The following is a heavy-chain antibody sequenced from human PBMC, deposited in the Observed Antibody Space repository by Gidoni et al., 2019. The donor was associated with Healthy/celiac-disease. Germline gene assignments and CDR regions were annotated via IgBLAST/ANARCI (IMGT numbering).Heavy chain of an antibody. D-gene: IGHD4-17*01. CDR3: ARGGDDYGFHYGMDV. J-gene: IGHJ6*02. CDR1: GFTFSSSG. V-gene: IGHV3-33*01. CDR2: IWYDGSNK. Sequence: QVQLVESGGGVVQPGRSLRLSCAASGFTFSSSGMHWVRQAPGKGLEWVAVIWYDGSNKYYADSVKGRFTISRDNSKNTLYLQMNSLRAEDTAVYYCARGGDDYGFHYGMDVWGQGTTVTVSS.